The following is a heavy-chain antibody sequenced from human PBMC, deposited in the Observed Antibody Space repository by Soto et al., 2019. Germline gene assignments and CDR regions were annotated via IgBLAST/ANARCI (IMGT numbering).Heavy chain of an antibody. D-gene: IGHD4-17*01. Sequence: ETLSLTCTVSGGSISSYYWSWIRQPPGKGLEWIGYIYYSGSINYNPSLKSRVTISVDTSKNQFSLKLSSVTAADTAVYYCARGLGSVWFDPWGQGTLVTVSS. V-gene: IGHV4-59*01. CDR3: ARGLGSVWFDP. CDR2: IYYSGSI. CDR1: GGSISSYY. J-gene: IGHJ5*02.